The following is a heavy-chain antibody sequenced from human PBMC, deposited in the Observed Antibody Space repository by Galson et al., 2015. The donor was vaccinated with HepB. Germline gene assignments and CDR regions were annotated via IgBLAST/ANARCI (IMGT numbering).Heavy chain of an antibody. CDR1: GFNFSTYG. CDR2: IWYDGTKQ. J-gene: IGHJ4*02. CDR3: GRQGADSATYDQGIDF. V-gene: IGHV3-33*01. Sequence: SLRLSCATSGFNFSTYGMHWVRQPPGRGLEWVAIIWYDGTKQFYADSVKGRFNIYRDNSKNALYLEGNSVRAEDTAVYYCGRQGADSATYDQGIDFWGLGVPVTVSS. D-gene: IGHD1-26*01.